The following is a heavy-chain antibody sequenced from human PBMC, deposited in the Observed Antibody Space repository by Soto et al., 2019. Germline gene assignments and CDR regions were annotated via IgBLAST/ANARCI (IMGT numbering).Heavy chain of an antibody. CDR1: GFTFSSYA. Sequence: EVRLLESGGGLVQPGGSLRLSCAASGFTFSSYAMSWVRQAPGKGLEWVSAISGSGGSTYYADSVKGRFTISRDNSKNTLYLQMNSLRAEDTAVYYCAKDGSATSSPFDYWGQGTLVTVSS. CDR3: AKDGSATSSPFDY. V-gene: IGHV3-23*01. D-gene: IGHD6-13*01. CDR2: ISGSGGST. J-gene: IGHJ4*02.